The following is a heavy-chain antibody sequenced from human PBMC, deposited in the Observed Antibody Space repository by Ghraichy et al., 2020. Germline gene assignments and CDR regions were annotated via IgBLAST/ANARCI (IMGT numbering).Heavy chain of an antibody. CDR2: IKRDGSDK. D-gene: IGHD3-16*01. CDR3: AGGEGAPEGDVTSGAFHV. CDR1: GFSFSSNS. J-gene: IGHJ3*01. Sequence: LSLTCVGFGFSFSSNSYMTWVRQAPGKGLEWVANIKRDGSDKFYVDSVKGRSTISRDNAKNPLYLHMNSLRAEDTGVYYCAGGEGAPEGDVTSGAFHVWGRGTMVTVSS. V-gene: IGHV3-7*03.